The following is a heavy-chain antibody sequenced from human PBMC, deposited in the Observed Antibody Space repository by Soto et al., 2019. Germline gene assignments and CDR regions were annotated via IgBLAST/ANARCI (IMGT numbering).Heavy chain of an antibody. CDR2: FSNSGSTM. CDR1: VFTFSDYY. J-gene: IGHJ4*02. V-gene: IGHV3-11*01. Sequence: VGSLRLSCAASVFTFSDYYMTWIRKATGKGLEWVSYFSNSGSTMFYADSVKGRFTISRDNAKNSVYLHMHSLRAEDTAVYYCARDAGSGDHDSGYHYAFDYWGQGTLVTVSS. D-gene: IGHD3-22*01. CDR3: ARDAGSGDHDSGYHYAFDY.